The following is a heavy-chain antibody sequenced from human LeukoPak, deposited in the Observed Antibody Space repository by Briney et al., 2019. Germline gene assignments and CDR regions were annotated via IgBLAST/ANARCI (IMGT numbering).Heavy chain of an antibody. D-gene: IGHD6-13*01. CDR2: IKQDGSEK. CDR3: EAAGKEVDY. Sequence: GGSLRLSCAASGFTFSSYWMSWVRQAPGKGLEWVANIKQDGSEKYYADSVKGRFTISRDNAENSLYLQMNSLRAEDTAVYYCEAAGKEVDYWGQGTLVTVSS. CDR1: GFTFSSYW. V-gene: IGHV3-7*03. J-gene: IGHJ4*02.